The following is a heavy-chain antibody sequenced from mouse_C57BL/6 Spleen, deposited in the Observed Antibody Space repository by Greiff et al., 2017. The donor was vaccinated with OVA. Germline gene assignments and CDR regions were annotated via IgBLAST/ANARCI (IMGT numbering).Heavy chain of an antibody. CDR3: TRSADYYGSRGDY. Sequence: QVQLQQSGAELVRPGASVTLSCKASGYTFTDYEMHWVKQTPVHGLEWIGAIDPETGGTAYNQKFKGKAILTADKSSSTAYMELRSLTSEDSAVYYCTRSADYYGSRGDYWGQGTTLTVSA. CDR2: IDPETGGT. D-gene: IGHD1-1*01. J-gene: IGHJ2*01. V-gene: IGHV1-15*01. CDR1: GYTFTDYE.